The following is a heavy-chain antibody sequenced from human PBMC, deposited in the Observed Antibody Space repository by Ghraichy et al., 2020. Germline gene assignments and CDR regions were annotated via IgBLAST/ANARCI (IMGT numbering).Heavy chain of an antibody. D-gene: IGHD7-27*01. V-gene: IGHV4-59*01. CDR1: GDSINGDY. J-gene: IGHJ4*02. CDR3: ARLLARGPGETYFDY. Sequence: SETLSLTCSVSGDSINGDYWTWIRQPPGKGLEWIGYIYYRGSTNYNPSLKSRVTISIDTSKDQFSLKLTSVTAADTAVYYCARLLARGPGETYFDYWGQGTLVTVSS. CDR2: IYYRGST.